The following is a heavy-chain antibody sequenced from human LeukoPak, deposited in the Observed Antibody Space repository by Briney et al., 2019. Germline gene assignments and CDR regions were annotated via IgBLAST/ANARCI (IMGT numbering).Heavy chain of an antibody. D-gene: IGHD6-19*01. CDR1: GFTFSSYW. CDR2: IKQDGSEK. Sequence: PGGSLRLSCAASGFTFSSYWMSWVRQAPGKGLEWVANIKQDGSEKYYVDSVKGRFTISRDNAKNSLYLQMNSLRDEDTAVYYCARVEKQWLVLPPPLIYYFDYWGQGTLVTVSS. V-gene: IGHV3-7*01. CDR3: ARVEKQWLVLPPPLIYYFDY. J-gene: IGHJ4*02.